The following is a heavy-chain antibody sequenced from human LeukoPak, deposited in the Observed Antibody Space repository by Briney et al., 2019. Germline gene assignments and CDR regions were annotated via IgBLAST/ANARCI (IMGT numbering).Heavy chain of an antibody. CDR3: AETSGSYSSRDY. CDR1: GGTFSSYA. CDR2: IIPIFGTA. Sequence: ASVKVSCKASGGTFSSYAISWVRQAPGQGLEWMGGIIPIFGTANYAQKFQGRVTITADESTSTAYMELSSLRSEDTAVYYCAETSGSYSSRDYWGQGTLVTVSS. D-gene: IGHD1-26*01. J-gene: IGHJ4*02. V-gene: IGHV1-69*01.